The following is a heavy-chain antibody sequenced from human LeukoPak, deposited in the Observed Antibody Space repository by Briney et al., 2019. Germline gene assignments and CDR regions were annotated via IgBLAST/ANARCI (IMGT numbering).Heavy chain of an antibody. CDR3: ARGPLLGYSGYDYHAG. Sequence: SVKVSCKASGGTFSSYTISWVRQAPRQGLEWMGRIIPILGIANYAQKFQGRVTITADKSTGTAYMELSSLRSEDTAVYYCARGPLLGYSGYDYHAGWGQGTLVTVSS. J-gene: IGHJ4*02. D-gene: IGHD5-12*01. V-gene: IGHV1-69*02. CDR2: IIPILGIA. CDR1: GGTFSSYT.